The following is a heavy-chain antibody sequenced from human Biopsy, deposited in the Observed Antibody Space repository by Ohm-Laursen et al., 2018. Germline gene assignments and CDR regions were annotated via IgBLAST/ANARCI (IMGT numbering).Heavy chain of an antibody. J-gene: IGHJ6*02. CDR2: IYYSVMT. D-gene: IGHD4-11*01. CDR1: GDSVTKYY. CDR3: ARDSGILNYGNFKYYHYYGMDV. V-gene: IGHV4-59*02. Sequence: PSETLSLTGTVSGDSVTKYYWSWIRQPPGKGLEWIGHIYYSVMTNYNPSLQSRVSISVDTSRNQVSLTLSSVTAADTAVYYCARDSGILNYGNFKYYHYYGMDVWGQGTKVTVSS.